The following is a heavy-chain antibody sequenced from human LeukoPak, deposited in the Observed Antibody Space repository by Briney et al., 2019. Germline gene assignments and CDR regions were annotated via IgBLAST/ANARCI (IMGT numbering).Heavy chain of an antibody. CDR2: FDPEDGET. Sequence: ASVKVSCKVSGYTLTELSMHWVRQAPGKGLEWMGGFDPEDGETIYAQKFQGRVTMTEDTSTDTAYMELSSLRSEDTAVYCCATKVFGVVIMSEEAFDIWGQGTMVTVSS. D-gene: IGHD3-3*01. V-gene: IGHV1-24*01. CDR3: ATKVFGVVIMSEEAFDI. CDR1: GYTLTELS. J-gene: IGHJ3*02.